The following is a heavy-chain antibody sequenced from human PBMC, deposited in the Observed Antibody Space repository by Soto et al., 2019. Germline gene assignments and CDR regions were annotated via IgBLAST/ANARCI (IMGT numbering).Heavy chain of an antibody. V-gene: IGHV1-18*01. Sequence: GAPLKVFRKASGYTFTRSGIRWVRQAPGQGLEWMGWISTYNGDTNYAQTFQGRVTMTTDTSTSTVHMEVRSLRSDDTAVYYCAREGVAPYYYYGMDGWGQGTPVTVSS. CDR3: AREGVAPYYYYGMDG. CDR2: ISTYNGDT. D-gene: IGHD5-12*01. J-gene: IGHJ6*02. CDR1: GYTFTRSG.